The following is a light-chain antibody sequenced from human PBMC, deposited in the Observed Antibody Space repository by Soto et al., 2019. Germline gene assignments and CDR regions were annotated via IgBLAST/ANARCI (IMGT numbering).Light chain of an antibody. Sequence: EIVLTQSPGTLSLSPGERATLSCRASQSIGSSYLAWYQQKPGQAPRLLIYGASTRAPGIPDKFSGSGSGTDFALTISRLESEDFAVYYCQHFGSSQYTFGQGTKLEIK. CDR3: QHFGSSQYT. CDR1: QSIGSSY. CDR2: GAS. V-gene: IGKV3-20*01. J-gene: IGKJ2*01.